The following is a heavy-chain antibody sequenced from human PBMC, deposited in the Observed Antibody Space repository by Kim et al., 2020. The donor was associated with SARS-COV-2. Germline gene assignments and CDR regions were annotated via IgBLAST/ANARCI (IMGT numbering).Heavy chain of an antibody. D-gene: IGHD3-3*01. CDR2: IWYDGSNK. J-gene: IGHJ6*02. V-gene: IGHV3-33*08. CDR1: GFTFSSYG. CDR3: ARDPGRPVGVPMPTRGMDV. Sequence: GGSLRLSCAASGFTFSSYGMHWFRQAPGKGLEWVAVIWYDGSNKYYADSVKGRFTISRDNSKNTLYLQMNSLRAEDTAVYYCARDPGRPVGVPMPTRGMDVWGQGTTVTVSS.